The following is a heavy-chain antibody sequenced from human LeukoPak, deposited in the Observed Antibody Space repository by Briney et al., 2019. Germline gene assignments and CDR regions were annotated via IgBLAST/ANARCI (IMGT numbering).Heavy chain of an antibody. Sequence: GGSLRLSCAASGFTFSSYSMNWVRQAPGKGLEWVSYISSSSSTIYYADSVKGRFTISRDNAKNSLYLQMNSLRDEDTAVYYCARESGSQYYYYGMDVWGQGTTATVSS. CDR1: GFTFSSYS. V-gene: IGHV3-48*02. CDR2: ISSSSSTI. D-gene: IGHD1-26*01. CDR3: ARESGSQYYYYGMDV. J-gene: IGHJ6*02.